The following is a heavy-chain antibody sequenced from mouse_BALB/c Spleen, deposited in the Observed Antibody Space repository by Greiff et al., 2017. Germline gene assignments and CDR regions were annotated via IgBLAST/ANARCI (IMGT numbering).Heavy chain of an antibody. CDR2: INPSTGYT. V-gene: IGHV1-7*01. J-gene: IGHJ3*01. D-gene: IGHD1-1*01. CDR1: GYTFTSYW. Sequence: QVQLKESGAELAKPGASVKMSCKASGYTFTSYWMHWVKQRPGQGLEWIGYINPSTGYTEYNQKFKDKATLTADKSSSTAYMQLSSLTSEDSAVYDCARGFYGSSFAYWGQGTLVTVSA. CDR3: ARGFYGSSFAY.